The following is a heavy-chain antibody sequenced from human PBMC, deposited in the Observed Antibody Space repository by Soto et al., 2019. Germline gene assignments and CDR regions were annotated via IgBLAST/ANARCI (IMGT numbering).Heavy chain of an antibody. J-gene: IGHJ6*04. CDR1: GFTFYSFS. D-gene: IGHD2-15*01. V-gene: IGHV3-21*01. CDR2: IDTTSNYI. CDR3: VSDIGQYLRSGYMDG. Sequence: EVQLVESGGGLVKPGESLRLSCAASGFTFYSFSMNWVRQAAGRGPEWVSSIDTTSNYIYYADSVRGRFTISRDNAKDSLYLQMYSLRAEDTAVYYCVSDIGQYLRSGYMDGWGRGTTVTVSS.